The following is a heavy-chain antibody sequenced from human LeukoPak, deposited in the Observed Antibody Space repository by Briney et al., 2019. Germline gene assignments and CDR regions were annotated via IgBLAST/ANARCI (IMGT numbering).Heavy chain of an antibody. V-gene: IGHV1-69*13. CDR1: GGTFSSYA. CDR2: IIPIFGTA. J-gene: IGHJ3*02. Sequence: SVKVSCKASGGTFSSYAISWVRQAPGQGLEWMGGIIPIFGTANYAQKFQGRATITADESTSTAYMELSSLRSEDTAVYYCARPLSSGYYFLGAFDIWGQGTMVTVSS. CDR3: ARPLSSGYYFLGAFDI. D-gene: IGHD3-22*01.